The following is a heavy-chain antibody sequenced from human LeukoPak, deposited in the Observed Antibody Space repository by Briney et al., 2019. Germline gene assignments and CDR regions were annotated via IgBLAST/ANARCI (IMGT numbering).Heavy chain of an antibody. D-gene: IGHD3-10*01. CDR2: INPNSGGT. CDR1: GYTFTDYY. V-gene: IGHV1-2*02. J-gene: IGHJ6*03. Sequence: ASVKVSCKASGYTFTDYYMHWVRQAPGQGLEWMGWINPNSGGTNYAQKFQGRVTMTRDTSISTAYMELSRLISDDTAVYYCARDRGRISDYYGSGRSLNYYMDVWCKGTTVTVSS. CDR3: ARDRGRISDYYGSGRSLNYYMDV.